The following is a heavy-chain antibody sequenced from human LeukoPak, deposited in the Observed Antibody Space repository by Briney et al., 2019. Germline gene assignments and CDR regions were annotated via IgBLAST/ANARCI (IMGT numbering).Heavy chain of an antibody. CDR2: IKQDGSEK. Sequence: GGSLRLSCAASGFTFSSYWMSWVRQAPGKGLEWVANIKQDGSEKYYVDSVKGRFTISRDNAKNSLYLQMNSLRAEDTAVYYCARVNSGWYGYFDYWGQGTLVTVSS. D-gene: IGHD6-19*01. V-gene: IGHV3-7*01. CDR1: GFTFSSYW. J-gene: IGHJ4*02. CDR3: ARVNSGWYGYFDY.